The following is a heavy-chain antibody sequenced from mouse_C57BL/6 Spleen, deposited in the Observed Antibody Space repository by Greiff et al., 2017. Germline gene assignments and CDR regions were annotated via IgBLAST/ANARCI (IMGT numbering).Heavy chain of an antibody. CDR2: IDPNSGGT. J-gene: IGHJ2*01. Sequence: QVQLQQPGAELVKPGASVKLSCKASGYTFTSYWMHWVKQRPGRGLEWIGRIDPNSGGTKYNEKFKSKATLTADKSSSTAYMQLSSLTSEDSAVYVCAYDYFYYFDYWGQVTTLTVSS. CDR1: GYTFTSYW. CDR3: AYDYFYYFDY. D-gene: IGHD2-4*01. V-gene: IGHV1-62-3*01.